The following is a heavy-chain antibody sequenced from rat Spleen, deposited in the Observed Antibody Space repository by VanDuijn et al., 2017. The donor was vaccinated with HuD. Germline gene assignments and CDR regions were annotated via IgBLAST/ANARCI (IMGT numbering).Heavy chain of an antibody. V-gene: IGHV5-46*01. Sequence: EVQLVESGGGLVQPGRSMKLSCAASGFTFSSFPMAWVRQAPTKGLEWVATISTSGGSTYYRDSVKGRFTISRDNAKSTLYLQMNSLRSEDTATYYCTRELDWYFDFWGQGVMVTVSS. CDR2: ISTSGGST. CDR1: GFTFSSFP. CDR3: TRELDWYFDF. D-gene: IGHD4-2*01. J-gene: IGHJ2*01.